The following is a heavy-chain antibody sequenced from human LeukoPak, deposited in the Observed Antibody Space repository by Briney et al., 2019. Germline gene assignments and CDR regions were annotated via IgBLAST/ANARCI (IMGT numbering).Heavy chain of an antibody. CDR1: GFTFTTYS. CDR3: ARGSSGSYSLDAFDI. D-gene: IGHD1-26*01. CDR2: ISSGSSAI. Sequence: GGSLRLSCEASGFTFTTYSMTWVRQAPGKGLEWISIISSGSSAIFSADALKGRFTISRDNVKHSLYLQMNSLRAEDTALYYCARGSSGSYSLDAFDIWGQGTMVTVSS. V-gene: IGHV3-21*04. J-gene: IGHJ3*02.